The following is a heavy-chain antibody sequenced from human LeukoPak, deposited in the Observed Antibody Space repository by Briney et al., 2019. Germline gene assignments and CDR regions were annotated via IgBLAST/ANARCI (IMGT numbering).Heavy chain of an antibody. V-gene: IGHV4-4*02. Sequence: SGTLSLTCGVSGGSISSSIRWSWIRQPPGKGLEWIGEINHSGSTNYNPSLKSRVTISVDTSKNQFSLKLSSVTAADTAVYYCARVAYCGGDCYLNWFDPWGQGTLVTVSS. J-gene: IGHJ5*02. CDR3: ARVAYCGGDCYLNWFDP. D-gene: IGHD2-21*02. CDR1: GGSISSSIR. CDR2: INHSGST.